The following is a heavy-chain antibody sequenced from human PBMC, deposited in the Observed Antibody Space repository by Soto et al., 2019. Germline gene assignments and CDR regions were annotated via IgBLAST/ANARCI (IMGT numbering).Heavy chain of an antibody. Sequence: EVQLAESGGGMVQPGGPRRLSCVASGFTFSGFDMHWVRQAPGKGLEYVSSISSNGGTTYYGNSVKGRFTISRDNSKNTLYLQMGSLRAEDMAVYYCVRRVSGNYDYWGQGTLVTVSS. D-gene: IGHD1-7*01. CDR1: GFTFSGFD. CDR3: VRRVSGNYDY. J-gene: IGHJ4*02. CDR2: ISSNGGTT. V-gene: IGHV3-64*01.